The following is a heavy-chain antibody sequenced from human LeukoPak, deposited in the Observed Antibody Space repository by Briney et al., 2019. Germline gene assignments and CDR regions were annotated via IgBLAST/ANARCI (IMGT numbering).Heavy chain of an antibody. CDR2: IYSGGST. CDR3: ARRMTTDAFDI. J-gene: IGHJ3*02. D-gene: IGHD4-17*01. Sequence: PGGSLRLSCAASGFTVSSNYMSWVRQAPGKGLEWVSVIYSGGSTYYADSVKGRFTISRDNSKNTLYLQMNSLRAEDTAVYYCARRMTTDAFDIWGQGTMVTVSS. CDR1: GFTVSSNY. V-gene: IGHV3-66*02.